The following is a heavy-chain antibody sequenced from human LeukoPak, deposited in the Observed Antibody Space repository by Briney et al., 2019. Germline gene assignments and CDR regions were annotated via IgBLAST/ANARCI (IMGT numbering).Heavy chain of an antibody. Sequence: SVKVSCKASGGTFSSYAISWVRQAPGQGLEWMGVIIPIFGTANYAQKFQGRVTITADESTSTAYMELSSLRSEDTAVYYCARSDDSSGYYLYYFDHWGQGTLVTVSS. D-gene: IGHD3-22*01. CDR1: GGTFSSYA. CDR3: ARSDDSSGYYLYYFDH. J-gene: IGHJ4*02. V-gene: IGHV1-69*01. CDR2: IIPIFGTA.